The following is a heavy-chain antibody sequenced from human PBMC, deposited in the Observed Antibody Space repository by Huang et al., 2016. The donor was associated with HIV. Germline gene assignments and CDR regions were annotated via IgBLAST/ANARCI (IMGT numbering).Heavy chain of an antibody. Sequence: QLQLQESGPGLVKPSETLSLPCTVSGGSIRSDNYYWGWIRQPPGKGLEWIGSLYYSGSTYYNPSLKSRVTITVDTAKKQCSLKMRSVTDADTAVYYCARLPGSITMIRGVITDPYWGQGTLVTVSS. CDR1: GGSIRSDNYY. CDR3: ARLPGSITMIRGVITDPY. J-gene: IGHJ4*02. D-gene: IGHD3-10*01. V-gene: IGHV4-39*01. CDR2: LYYSGST.